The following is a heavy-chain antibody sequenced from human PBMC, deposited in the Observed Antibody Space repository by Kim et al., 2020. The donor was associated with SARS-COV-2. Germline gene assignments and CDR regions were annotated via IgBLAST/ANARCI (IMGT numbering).Heavy chain of an antibody. Sequence: ASVKVSCKASGYTFTSYGLSWVRQAPGQGLEWMGWISAYNGNTNYAQNLQDRVTMTTDTSTNSAYMELRSLRPDDTAVYYCARATSGSYHAGLDYWGQGTLVTVSS. CDR1: GYTFTSYG. V-gene: IGHV1-18*01. D-gene: IGHD1-26*01. J-gene: IGHJ4*02. CDR2: ISAYNGNT. CDR3: ARATSGSYHAGLDY.